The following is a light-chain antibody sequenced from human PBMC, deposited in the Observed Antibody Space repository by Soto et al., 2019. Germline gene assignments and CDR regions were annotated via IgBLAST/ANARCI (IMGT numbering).Light chain of an antibody. CDR2: AAS. J-gene: IGKJ4*01. V-gene: IGKV1-39*01. Sequence: DIQMTQSPSSLSASVGDRVTITCRASQSISSYLNWYQQKPGKAPKLLIYAASSLQSGVPSRFSGSGSGTYFTLTISSLQPEDFETYYCQQSYSTAVTFGGGTKVEIK. CDR3: QQSYSTAVT. CDR1: QSISSY.